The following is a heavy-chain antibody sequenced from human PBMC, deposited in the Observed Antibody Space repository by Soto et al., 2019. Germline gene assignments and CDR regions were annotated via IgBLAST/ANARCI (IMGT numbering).Heavy chain of an antibody. CDR1: GYSFTSYW. CDR3: ASYPVTTHYYYYMDV. V-gene: IGHV5-51*01. D-gene: IGHD4-17*01. Sequence: PGESLKISCKGSGYSFTSYWIGWVRQMPGKGLEWMGIIYPGDSDTRYSPPFQGQVTISADKSISTAYLQWSSLKASDTAMYYCASYPVTTHYYYYMDVWGKGTKVTVSS. CDR2: IYPGDSDT. J-gene: IGHJ6*03.